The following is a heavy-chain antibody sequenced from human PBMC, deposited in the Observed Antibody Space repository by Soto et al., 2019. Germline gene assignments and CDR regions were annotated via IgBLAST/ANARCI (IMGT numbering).Heavy chain of an antibody. CDR2: ISADNGTT. J-gene: IGHJ4*02. D-gene: IGHD2-15*01. V-gene: IGHV1-18*01. CDR1: GYTFTSYG. Sequence: QVQLVQSGAEVKKPGASVKVSCKASGYTFTSYGISWVRQAPGQGLEWMGWISADNGTTNYAQKLQGRVTMITDTSTRTAYMELRSLRSDDTAVYYCARHYCSGGSCYSSHWGQGTLVTVSS. CDR3: ARHYCSGGSCYSSH.